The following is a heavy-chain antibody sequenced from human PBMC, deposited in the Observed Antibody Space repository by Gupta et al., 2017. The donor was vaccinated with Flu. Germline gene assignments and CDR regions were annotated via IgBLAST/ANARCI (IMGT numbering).Heavy chain of an antibody. CDR3: ARDPMVRGVGGDY. CDR1: GGSTSVSA. Sequence: QVQLVQSGAEVKKPGSSVKVSCKASGGSTSVSAINWVRQAPGQGLEWMGGIFHVFGTPNYAQRFQGRATITLDESTSTVYMELRSLRFDDTAVYYCARDPMVRGVGGDYWGQGTPVTVSS. CDR2: IFHVFGTP. V-gene: IGHV1-69*01. D-gene: IGHD3-10*01. J-gene: IGHJ4*02.